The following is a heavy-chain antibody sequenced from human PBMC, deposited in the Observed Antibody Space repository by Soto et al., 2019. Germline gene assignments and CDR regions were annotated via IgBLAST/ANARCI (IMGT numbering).Heavy chain of an antibody. Sequence: SETLSLTCTVSGGSISSYYWSWIRQPPGKGLEWIGYIYYSGSTNYNPSLKSRVTISVDTSKNQFSLKLSSVTAADTAVYYCARNIVVVVAATQPSFYFDYWGQGTLVTVPS. CDR2: IYYSGST. J-gene: IGHJ4*02. D-gene: IGHD2-15*01. CDR1: GGSISSYY. CDR3: ARNIVVVVAATQPSFYFDY. V-gene: IGHV4-59*01.